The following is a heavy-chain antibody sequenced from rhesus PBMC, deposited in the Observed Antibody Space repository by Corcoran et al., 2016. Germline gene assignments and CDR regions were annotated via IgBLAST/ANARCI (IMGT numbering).Heavy chain of an antibody. V-gene: IGHV3S5*01. CDR2: ISNGGGST. J-gene: IGHJ4*01. CDR3: AKENSYSGSWNRGPFDY. CDR1: GFTFSSYG. Sequence: EVQLVESGGGLVQPGGSLRLSCAASGFTFSSYGMSWVRQAPGKGLEWVTYISNGGGSTYYADSVKGRFTISKDKSKNTLSLRMNSLRSEDTAVYYCAKENSYSGSWNRGPFDYWGQGVLVTVSS. D-gene: IGHD6-25*01.